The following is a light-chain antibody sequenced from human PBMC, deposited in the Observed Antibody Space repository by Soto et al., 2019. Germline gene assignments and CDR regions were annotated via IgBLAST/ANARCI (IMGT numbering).Light chain of an antibody. V-gene: IGKV3-11*01. CDR3: QHRNIWPPVT. CDR1: PSVTNY. CDR2: GAF. Sequence: EIVLSQSPATLSLSPGERATLSCRASPSVTNYLAWNQQKPGQAPRLVIYGAFNRATGIPARFSGSGSGTDFTLTISSLEPEDFAVYYRQHRNIWPPVTFGQGTRLEIK. J-gene: IGKJ5*01.